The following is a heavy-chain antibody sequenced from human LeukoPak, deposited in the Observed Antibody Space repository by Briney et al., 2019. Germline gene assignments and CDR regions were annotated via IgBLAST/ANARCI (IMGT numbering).Heavy chain of an antibody. J-gene: IGHJ4*02. CDR3: ARDFSGWYRGVDY. CDR1: GFTFSSYW. D-gene: IGHD6-19*01. Sequence: GGSLRLSCAASGFTFSSYWMSWVRQAPGKGLEWVSYISSSGSTIYYADSVKGRFTISRDNAKNSLYLQMNSLRAEDTAVYYCARDFSGWYRGVDYWGQGTLVTVSS. CDR2: ISSSGSTI. V-gene: IGHV3-48*04.